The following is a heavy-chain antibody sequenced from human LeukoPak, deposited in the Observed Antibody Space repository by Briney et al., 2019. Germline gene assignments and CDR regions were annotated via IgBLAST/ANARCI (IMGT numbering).Heavy chain of an antibody. V-gene: IGHV3-48*03. CDR3: ARVYDSSGQTTGDAFDI. Sequence: GGSLRLSCAASGFTFSSYEMNWVRQAPGKGPEWVSYISSSGSTIYYADSVKGRFTISRDNAKNSLYLQMNSLRAEDTAVYYCARVYDSSGQTTGDAFDIWGQGTMVTVSS. CDR1: GFTFSSYE. CDR2: ISSSGSTI. D-gene: IGHD3-22*01. J-gene: IGHJ3*02.